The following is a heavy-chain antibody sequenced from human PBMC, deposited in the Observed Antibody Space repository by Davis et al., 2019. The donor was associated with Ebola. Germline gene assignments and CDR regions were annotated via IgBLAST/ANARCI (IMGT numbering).Heavy chain of an antibody. J-gene: IGHJ6*02. D-gene: IGHD3-22*01. V-gene: IGHV1-18*04. Sequence: AASVKVSCKASGYTFTGNYIQWLRQAPGQGLEWMGWISAYNGNTNYAQKLQGRVTMTTDTSTSTAYMELRSLRSDDTAVYYCARGLTMIVVDPPMDVWGQGTTVTVSS. CDR2: ISAYNGNT. CDR3: ARGLTMIVVDPPMDV. CDR1: GYTFTGNY.